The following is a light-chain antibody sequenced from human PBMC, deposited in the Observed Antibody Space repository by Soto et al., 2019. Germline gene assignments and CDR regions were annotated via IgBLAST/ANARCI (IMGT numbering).Light chain of an antibody. CDR1: QGISNY. CDR2: AAS. V-gene: IGKV1-27*01. Sequence: DIQMTQSPSSLSASVRDRVTITCRASQGISNYLAWYQQKPGKVPKLLIYAASTLQSGVPSRFSGSGSGTDFTLTISSLQPDDVAPYYCQKYHSAPWTFGQGTKVEIK. CDR3: QKYHSAPWT. J-gene: IGKJ1*01.